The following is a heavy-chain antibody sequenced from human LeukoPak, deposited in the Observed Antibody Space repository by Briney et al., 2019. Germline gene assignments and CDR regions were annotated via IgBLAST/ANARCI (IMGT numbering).Heavy chain of an antibody. CDR2: ISGSGGLT. Sequence: GGSLRLSCAASGFTFSSYEMNWVRQAPGKGLEWVSSISGSGGLTYYAGSVKGRFTISRDKSKNTLSLQMNSLRAEDTAVYYCAKHGDIAVAVAGFDYWGQGTLVTVSS. CDR1: GFTFSSYE. V-gene: IGHV3-23*01. J-gene: IGHJ4*02. D-gene: IGHD2-15*01. CDR3: AKHGDIAVAVAGFDY.